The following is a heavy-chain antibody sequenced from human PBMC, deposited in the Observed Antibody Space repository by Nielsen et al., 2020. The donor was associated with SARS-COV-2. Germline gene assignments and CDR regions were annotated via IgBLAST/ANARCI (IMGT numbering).Heavy chain of an antibody. Sequence: GSLKISCAASGFTFSSYAMSWVRQAPGKGLEWVSAISGSGGSTYYADSVKGRFTISRDNSKNTLFLQMHSLRVEDTALYYCAKDGVVRGDALDLWGQGTMVTVSS. CDR1: GFTFSSYA. CDR3: AKDGVVRGDALDL. J-gene: IGHJ3*01. CDR2: ISGSGGST. V-gene: IGHV3-23*01. D-gene: IGHD3-10*01.